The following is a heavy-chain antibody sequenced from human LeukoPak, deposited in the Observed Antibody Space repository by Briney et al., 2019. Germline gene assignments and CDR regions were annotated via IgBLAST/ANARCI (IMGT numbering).Heavy chain of an antibody. J-gene: IGHJ4*02. V-gene: IGHV4-39*01. D-gene: IGHD5-18*01. CDR3: ARRPRGVQLWLGYY. CDR2: IYYSGST. Sequence: SETLSLTCTVSGVSISSSRYYWGWIRQPPGKGLGWIGSIYYSGSTYYNPSLNSRVTISVDTSKNQFSLKLSSVTAADTAVYYCARRPRGVQLWLGYYWGQGTLVTVSS. CDR1: GVSISSSRYY.